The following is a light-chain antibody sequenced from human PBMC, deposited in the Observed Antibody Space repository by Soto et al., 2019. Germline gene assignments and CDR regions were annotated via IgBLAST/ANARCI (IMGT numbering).Light chain of an antibody. CDR2: GAS. Sequence: IVLTQSPGTLSLSPGERATLSCRASQSVSSSYLAWYQQKPGQAPRLLIYGASARATGIPARFSGSGSGTEFTLTISSLQSEDFAVYYCQHYNNWPFTFGQGTKVDIK. J-gene: IGKJ2*01. CDR3: QHYNNWPFT. V-gene: IGKV3-15*01. CDR1: QSVSSSY.